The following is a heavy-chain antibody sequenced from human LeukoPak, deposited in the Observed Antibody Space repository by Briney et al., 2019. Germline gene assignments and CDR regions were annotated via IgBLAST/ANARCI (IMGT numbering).Heavy chain of an antibody. Sequence: SETLSLTCTVSGGSISSSSYYWGWIRQPPGKGLEWIGSIYYSGSTYYNPSLKSRVTISVDTSKNQFSLKLTSVTAADTAVYYCARVGDSGGYYPPNWFDSWGQGTPVTVSS. CDR3: ARVGDSGGYYPPNWFDS. J-gene: IGHJ5*01. CDR2: IYYSGST. V-gene: IGHV4-39*07. D-gene: IGHD3-22*01. CDR1: GGSISSSSYY.